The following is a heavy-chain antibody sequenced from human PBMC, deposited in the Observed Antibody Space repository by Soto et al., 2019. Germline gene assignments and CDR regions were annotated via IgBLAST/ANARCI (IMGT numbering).Heavy chain of an antibody. D-gene: IGHD2-8*01. CDR2: VCDDGSTT. CDR1: GFTFSNYA. Sequence: GGSLRLSCAASGFTFSNYAMSWVRQAPGKGLEWVSVVCDDGSTTYYADSVKGRFTISRDNSKNTLYLQMNSLRAEDTAVYYCAKDLNIVLMVYAADYWGQGTLVTVSS. V-gene: IGHV3-23*01. CDR3: AKDLNIVLMVYAADY. J-gene: IGHJ4*02.